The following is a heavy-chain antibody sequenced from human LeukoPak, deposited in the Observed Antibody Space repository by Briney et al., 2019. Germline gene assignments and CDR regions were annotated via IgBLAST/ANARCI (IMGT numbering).Heavy chain of an antibody. D-gene: IGHD4-17*01. CDR1: GVSISSGDYY. CDR2: IYYSGST. Sequence: SQTLSLTCTVSGVSISSGDYYWRWIRQPPGKGLEWIGYIYYSGSTYYNPSLKSRITISVDTSKNQFSLKLSSVTAADTAVYYCAREGELLDGDYGGYFDYWGQGTLVTVSS. V-gene: IGHV4-30-4*01. J-gene: IGHJ4*02. CDR3: AREGELLDGDYGGYFDY.